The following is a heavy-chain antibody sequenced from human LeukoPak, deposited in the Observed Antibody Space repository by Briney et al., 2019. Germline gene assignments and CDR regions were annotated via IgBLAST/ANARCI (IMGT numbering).Heavy chain of an antibody. CDR2: ITSQRDGGTA. CDR3: TTGTRPMVRGVITEY. J-gene: IGHJ4*02. V-gene: IGHV3-15*01. D-gene: IGHD3-10*01. CDR1: GFTFSNVW. Sequence: PGGSLRLSCAVTGFTFSNVWMSWVRQAPGKGLEGIAHITSQRDGGTADYAAPVKGRFTISRDDSKNTLCLQINSLKTEDTALYYCTTGTRPMVRGVITEYWGQGTLVTVSS.